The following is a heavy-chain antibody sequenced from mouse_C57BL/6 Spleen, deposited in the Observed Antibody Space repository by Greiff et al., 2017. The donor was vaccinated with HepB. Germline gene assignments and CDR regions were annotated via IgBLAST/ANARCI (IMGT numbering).Heavy chain of an antibody. D-gene: IGHD1-1*01. V-gene: IGHV1-52*01. CDR1: GYTFTSYW. J-gene: IGHJ2*01. CDR3: ARYYGSFYYFDY. CDR2: IDPSDSET. Sequence: VQLQQPGAELVRPGSSVKLSCKASGYTFTSYWMHWVKQRPIQGLEWIGNIDPSDSETHYNQKFKDKATLTVDKSSSTAYMQLSSLTSEDSAVYYCARYYGSFYYFDYGGQGTTLTVSS.